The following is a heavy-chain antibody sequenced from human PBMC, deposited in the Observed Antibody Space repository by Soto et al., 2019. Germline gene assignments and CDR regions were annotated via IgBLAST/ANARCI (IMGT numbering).Heavy chain of an antibody. J-gene: IGHJ5*01. CDR2: IYHSGST. V-gene: IGHV4-30-2*01. Sequence: QLQLQESGSGLVKPSQTLSLTCAVSGGSISSGDYSWSWIQQPPGKGLEWIGYIYHSGSTYYNPSLKSRVTISVDRSKNQFSLKLSSVTAADTAVYYCARVQIDYYDSSGFSPWFDPWGQGTLVTVSS. D-gene: IGHD3-22*01. CDR3: ARVQIDYYDSSGFSPWFDP. CDR1: GGSISSGDYS.